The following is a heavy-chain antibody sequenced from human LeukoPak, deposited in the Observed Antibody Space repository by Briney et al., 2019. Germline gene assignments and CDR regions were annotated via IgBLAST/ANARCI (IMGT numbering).Heavy chain of an antibody. D-gene: IGHD2-2*01. CDR1: GGSFSGYS. J-gene: IGHJ4*02. CDR3: ARGILRYQLLVNYFDY. V-gene: IGHV4-34*01. CDR2: INHSGST. Sequence: SDSLSLTCAVYGGSFSGYSWSWIRQSPGKGLEWIGEINHSGSTNYNPSLKSRVTISVDTAKNQFSLKLSSVTAADTAVYYCARGILRYQLLVNYFDYWGQGTLVTVSS.